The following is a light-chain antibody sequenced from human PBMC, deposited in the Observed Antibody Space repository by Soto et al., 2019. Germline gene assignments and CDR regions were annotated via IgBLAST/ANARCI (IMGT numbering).Light chain of an antibody. J-gene: IGLJ1*01. Sequence: QSALTQPASVSGSPGQSITISCTGTSRNIGKYNLVSWYQQYPGKAPKLVIYEVTERPSGVSNRFSGSKTANMASLTISALQAEDEADYYCCSYDLITPYVFGTGTKVTVL. CDR2: EVT. V-gene: IGLV2-23*02. CDR3: CSYDLITPYV. CDR1: SRNIGKYNL.